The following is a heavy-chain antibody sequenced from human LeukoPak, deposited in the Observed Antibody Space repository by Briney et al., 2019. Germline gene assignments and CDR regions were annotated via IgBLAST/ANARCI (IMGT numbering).Heavy chain of an antibody. J-gene: IGHJ4*02. V-gene: IGHV3-30*02. CDR3: ARRDY. CDR1: GFTFSSYG. Sequence: GGSLRLSRAASGFTFSSYGMHWVRQAPGKGLEWVAFIRYDGSNKYYADSVKGRFTISRDNSKNTLYLHVNSLRPEDTAVYYCARRDYWGQGTLVTVSS. CDR2: IRYDGSNK.